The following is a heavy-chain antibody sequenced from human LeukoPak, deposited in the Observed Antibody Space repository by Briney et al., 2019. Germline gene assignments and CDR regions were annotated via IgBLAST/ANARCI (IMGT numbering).Heavy chain of an antibody. CDR3: AREVELRPIMHNWFDP. CDR1: GGSISSYY. Sequence: SETLSLTCTVSGGSISSYYWSWIRQPAGKGLEWIGRIYTSGSTNYNPSLKSRVTMSVDTSKNQFSLKLGSVTAADTAVYYCAREVELRPIMHNWFDPWGQGTLVTVSS. CDR2: IYTSGST. D-gene: IGHD1-7*01. V-gene: IGHV4-4*07. J-gene: IGHJ5*02.